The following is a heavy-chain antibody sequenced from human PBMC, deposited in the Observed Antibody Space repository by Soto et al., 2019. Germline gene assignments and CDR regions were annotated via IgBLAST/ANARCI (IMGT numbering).Heavy chain of an antibody. Sequence: GGSLRLSCAASGFTFSSYWMSWVRQAPGKGLEWVANIKQDGSEKYYVDSVKGRFTISRDNAKNSLYLQMNSLRAEDTAVYYCARDRYSYYDFWSGSLPYYYYGMDAWFHGTTVIVSS. V-gene: IGHV3-7*01. D-gene: IGHD3-3*01. CDR2: IKQDGSEK. CDR3: ARDRYSYYDFWSGSLPYYYYGMDA. CDR1: GFTFSSYW. J-gene: IGHJ6*02.